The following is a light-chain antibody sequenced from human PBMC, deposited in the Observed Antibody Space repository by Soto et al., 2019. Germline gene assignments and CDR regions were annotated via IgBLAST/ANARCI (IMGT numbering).Light chain of an antibody. V-gene: IGKV3-20*01. J-gene: IGKJ1*01. CDR3: LQYGSSSWT. Sequence: EIVLTQSPGTLSLSPGERATLSCRASQSVSSNYLAWYQQKPGQAPRLLIYGASSRAAGIPDRFSGSGSGTDFTLTVSRLEPEDFAVYYCLQYGSSSWTFGQGTKVDIK. CDR1: QSVSSNY. CDR2: GAS.